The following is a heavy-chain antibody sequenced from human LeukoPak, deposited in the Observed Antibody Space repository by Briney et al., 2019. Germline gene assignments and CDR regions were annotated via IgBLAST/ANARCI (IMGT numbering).Heavy chain of an antibody. CDR2: IYYSGSI. CDR1: GGSISSYY. CDR3: ARGPPLLVGEQLVRYFDY. J-gene: IGHJ4*02. V-gene: IGHV4-59*01. D-gene: IGHD6-13*01. Sequence: TSETLSLTCTASGGSISSYYWSWIRQPPGKGLEWIGDIYYSGSINYNPSLKSRVTISVDTSKNKLSLKLSSVTAADTAVYYCARGPPLLVGEQLVRYFDYWGQGTLVTVSS.